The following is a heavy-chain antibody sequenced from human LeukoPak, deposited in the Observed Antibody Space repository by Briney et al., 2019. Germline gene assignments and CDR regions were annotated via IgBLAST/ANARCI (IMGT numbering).Heavy chain of an antibody. V-gene: IGHV3-33*01. CDR2: IWYDGSNK. J-gene: IGHJ4*02. CDR1: GFXFSRSG. Sequence: GGSLRLSCAASGFXFSRSGIHWVRQAPGKGLEWVAVIWYDGSNKYYADSVKGRFTISRDNSKNTLYLQMNSLRAEDTAVYSCARDWSRFGELLYYWGQGTLVTVSS. D-gene: IGHD3-10*01. CDR3: ARDWSRFGELLYY.